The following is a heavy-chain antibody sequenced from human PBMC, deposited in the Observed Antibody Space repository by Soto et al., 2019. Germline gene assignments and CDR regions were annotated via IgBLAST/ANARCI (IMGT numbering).Heavy chain of an antibody. CDR1: GFTFSSYA. CDR2: ISGSGGST. V-gene: IGHV3-23*01. J-gene: IGHJ1*01. D-gene: IGHD2-2*01. Sequence: EVQLLESGGGLVQPGGSLRLSCAASGFTFSSYAMSWVRQAPGKGLEWVSAISGSGGSTYYADSVKARFTISRDNSKNTLYLQMNSLRAEDTAVYYCAKDPLHQLLRAEYFQHWGQGTLVTVSS. CDR3: AKDPLHQLLRAEYFQH.